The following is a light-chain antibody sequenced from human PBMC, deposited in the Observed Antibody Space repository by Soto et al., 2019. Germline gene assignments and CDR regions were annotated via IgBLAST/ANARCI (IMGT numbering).Light chain of an antibody. CDR2: DVT. J-gene: IGLJ2*01. V-gene: IGLV2-14*03. Sequence: QAVVTQPASVSGSPGQSITISCTGTSSDIGAYNYVSWYQQHPGKVPKLIIYDVTYRPSGVSHRFSGSKSGNTASLTISGLQAEDEADYYCGSYTTSNTLIFGGGTKVTVL. CDR3: GSYTTSNTLI. CDR1: SSDIGAYNY.